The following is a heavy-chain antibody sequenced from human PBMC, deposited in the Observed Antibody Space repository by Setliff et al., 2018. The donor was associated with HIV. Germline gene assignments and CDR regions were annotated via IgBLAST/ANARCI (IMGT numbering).Heavy chain of an antibody. Sequence: GGSLRLSCAASGFTFSSYAMSWVRQTPGKGLEWVANIGQDGSEKNYVDSVKGRFTISRDNAKNSLYLQMDSLRVEDTTVYYCTRKLAPGHGMDVWGQGTTVTVSS. V-gene: IGHV3-7*01. CDR1: GFTFSSYA. CDR3: TRKLAPGHGMDV. D-gene: IGHD3-3*02. J-gene: IGHJ6*02. CDR2: IGQDGSEK.